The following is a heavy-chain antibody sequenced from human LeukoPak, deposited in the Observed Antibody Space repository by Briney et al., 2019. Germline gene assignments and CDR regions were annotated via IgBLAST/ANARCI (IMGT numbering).Heavy chain of an antibody. CDR3: ARGRWDHLYYFDY. J-gene: IGHJ4*02. Sequence: ASVKVSCKASGYTFTSYDISWVRQATGQGLEWMGWMNPNSGNTGYAQKFQGRVTMTRNTSISTAYMELSSLRSEDTAVYYCARGRWDHLYYFDYWGQGTLVTVSS. V-gene: IGHV1-8*01. D-gene: IGHD1-26*01. CDR1: GYTFTSYD. CDR2: MNPNSGNT.